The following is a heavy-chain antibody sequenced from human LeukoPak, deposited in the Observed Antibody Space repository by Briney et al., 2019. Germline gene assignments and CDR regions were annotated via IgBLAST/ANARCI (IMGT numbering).Heavy chain of an antibody. J-gene: IGHJ4*02. CDR3: AREGSRKYDRVWGTHRLSYYFDY. V-gene: IGHV3-30*01. D-gene: IGHD3-16*02. CDR2: ISHDGSHQ. CDR1: GFTFSDYA. Sequence: GGSLRLSCVASGFTFSDYAMHWARQAPGKGLEWVAVISHDGSHQYYSDSVKGRFTIPRDSSKNTLYLQMNTLRTEDTALYYCAREGSRKYDRVWGTHRLSYYFDYWGRGTLVTVSS.